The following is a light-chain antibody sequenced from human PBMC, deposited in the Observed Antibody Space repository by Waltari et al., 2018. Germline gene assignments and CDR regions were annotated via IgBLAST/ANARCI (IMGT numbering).Light chain of an antibody. Sequence: SSELTQDPAVSVALGQTVRIPCQGDSLRSYYASWYQQKAGQAPVLVIYGKNNRPSGIPDRFSGSSSGNTASLTITRAQAEDEADYYCNSRDSSGNPLVAFGGGTKLTVL. CDR3: NSRDSSGNPLVA. CDR1: SLRSYY. V-gene: IGLV3-19*01. J-gene: IGLJ2*01. CDR2: GKN.